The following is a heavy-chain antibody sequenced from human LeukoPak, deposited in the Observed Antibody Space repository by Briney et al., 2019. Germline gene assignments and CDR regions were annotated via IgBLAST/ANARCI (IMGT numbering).Heavy chain of an antibody. CDR2: IRYDGSNK. CDR3: ARGWSLNRQWFGELFYYDY. J-gene: IGHJ4*02. D-gene: IGHD3-10*01. CDR1: GFTFSSYG. V-gene: IGHV3-30*02. Sequence: PGGSLRLSCAASGFTFSSYGMHWVRQAPGKGLEWVAFIRYDGSNKYYADSVKGRFTISRDNAKNSLYLQMNSLRAEDTAVYYCARGWSLNRQWFGELFYYDYWGQGTLVTVSS.